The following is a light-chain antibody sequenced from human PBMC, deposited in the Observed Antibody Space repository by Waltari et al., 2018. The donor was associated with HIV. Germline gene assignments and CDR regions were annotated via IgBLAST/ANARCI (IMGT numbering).Light chain of an antibody. CDR1: QGISGR. CDR2: MAS. CDR3: QQYDSYLGWT. J-gene: IGKJ1*01. V-gene: IGKV1-5*03. Sequence: DIQMTQSPSTLAASLSVRVTITCRASQGISGRLAWYQQKPGKGPRLLMSMASSLQTGVSSRFVGSGSGTEFTLTITSLQPDDFATYYCQQYDSYLGWTFGQGTKVDIK.